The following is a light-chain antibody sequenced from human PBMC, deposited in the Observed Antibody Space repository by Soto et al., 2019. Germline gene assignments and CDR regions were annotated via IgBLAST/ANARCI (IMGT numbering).Light chain of an antibody. V-gene: IGLV1-40*01. CDR3: PSYDSSLSVVV. CDR1: SSNIGAGYD. J-gene: IGLJ2*01. Sequence: QSVLTQPPSVSGAPGQRVTISGTGSSSNIGAGYDVHWYQQLPGTAPKLLIYGNSNRPSGVPDRFSGSKSGTSASLAITGLQAEDEADYYCPSYDSSLSVVVFGGGTKLTVL. CDR2: GNS.